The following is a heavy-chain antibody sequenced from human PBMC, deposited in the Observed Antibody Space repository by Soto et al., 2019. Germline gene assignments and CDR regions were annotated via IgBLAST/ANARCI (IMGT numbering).Heavy chain of an antibody. CDR3: ARRPAGDIIFYQYNYYMDV. J-gene: IGHJ6*03. D-gene: IGHD2-21*02. Sequence: SETLSLTCAVYGGSFSGYYWTWIRQPPGKGLEFIGEINHSGGTNYNPSLKSRFTISVDTSKNQFSLKMNSVTAADTAVYYCARRPAGDIIFYQYNYYMDVWGAGTTVTVYS. CDR2: INHSGGT. CDR1: GGSFSGYY. V-gene: IGHV4-34*01.